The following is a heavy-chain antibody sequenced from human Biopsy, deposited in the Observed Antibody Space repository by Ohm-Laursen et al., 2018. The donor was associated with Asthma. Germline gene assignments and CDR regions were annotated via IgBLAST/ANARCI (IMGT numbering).Heavy chain of an antibody. D-gene: IGHD6-6*01. Sequence: SDTLSLTCIVSGDAMSTSGSYWGRIRQSPGKGLEWIGSIYYSGRTYYNPSLESRVTISAGTSKNHFSLKVTSVTAADTAVYYCARAVSSSSYWYFDLWGRGDLVTVSS. V-gene: IGHV4-39*02. CDR3: ARAVSSSSYWYFDL. J-gene: IGHJ2*01. CDR2: IYYSGRT. CDR1: GDAMSTSGSY.